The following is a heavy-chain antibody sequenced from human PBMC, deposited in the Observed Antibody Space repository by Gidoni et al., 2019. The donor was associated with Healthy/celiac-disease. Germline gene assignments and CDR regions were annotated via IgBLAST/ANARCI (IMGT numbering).Heavy chain of an antibody. D-gene: IGHD4-17*01. J-gene: IGHJ4*02. Sequence: GWISAYNGNTNYAQKLQGRVTMTTDTSTSTAYMELRSLRSDDTAVYYCASYGGILTGFDYWGQGTLVTVSS. CDR2: ISAYNGNT. V-gene: IGHV1-18*01. CDR3: ASYGGILTGFDY.